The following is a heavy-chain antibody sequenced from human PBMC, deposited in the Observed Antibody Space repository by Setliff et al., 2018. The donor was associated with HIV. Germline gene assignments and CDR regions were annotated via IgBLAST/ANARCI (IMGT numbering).Heavy chain of an antibody. D-gene: IGHD5-12*01. CDR2: FDPEDGET. J-gene: IGHJ4*02. CDR3: ARVGNNRLQFFDH. V-gene: IGHV1-69*13. CDR1: GYIFSDYH. Sequence: ASVKVSCKTSGYIFSDYHISWVRQAPGQGLEWMGGFDPEDGETIYAQKFQGRVTITADESTSTAYMELSSLRSEDTAVYYCARVGNNRLQFFDHWGQGTLVTVSS.